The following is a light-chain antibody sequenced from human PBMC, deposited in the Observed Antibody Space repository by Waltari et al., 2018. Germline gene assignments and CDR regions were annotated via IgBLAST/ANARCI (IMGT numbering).Light chain of an antibody. V-gene: IGKV1-39*01. CDR1: QSISSY. CDR3: QQSYSTPGT. Sequence: DIQMTQSPSSLSASVGDRVNITCRASQSISSYLNWYQQKPGKAPKLLIYAASSLQSVVPSRFSGSGSGTDFTLTISSLQPEDFATYYCQQSYSTPGTFGQGTKVGIK. J-gene: IGKJ1*01. CDR2: AAS.